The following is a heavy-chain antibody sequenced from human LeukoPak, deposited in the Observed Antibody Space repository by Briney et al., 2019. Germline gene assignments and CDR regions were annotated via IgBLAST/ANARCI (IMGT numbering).Heavy chain of an antibody. V-gene: IGHV1-18*01. J-gene: IGHJ4*02. CDR3: AREPNYYDSSGYYYVSDY. CDR1: GYTFTSYG. CDR2: ISAYNGNT. Sequence: ASVKVSCKASGYTFTSYGISWVRQAPGQGLEWIGWISAYNGNTNYAQKLQGRVTMTTDTSTSTAYMELRSLRSDDTAVYYCAREPNYYDSSGYYYVSDYWGQGTLVTVYS. D-gene: IGHD3-22*01.